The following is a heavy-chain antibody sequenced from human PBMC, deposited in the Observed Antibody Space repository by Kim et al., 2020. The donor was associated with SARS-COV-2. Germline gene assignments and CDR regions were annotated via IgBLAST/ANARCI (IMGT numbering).Heavy chain of an antibody. CDR3: AREGGAYYYGSGSDNGMDV. D-gene: IGHD3-10*01. CDR2: IIPIFGTA. CDR1: GGTFSSYA. J-gene: IGHJ6*02. Sequence: SVKVSCKASGGTFSSYAISWVRQAPGQGLEWMGGIIPIFGTANYAQKFQGRVTITADESTSTAYMELSSLRSEDTAVYYCAREGGAYYYGSGSDNGMDVWGQGTTVTVSS. V-gene: IGHV1-69*13.